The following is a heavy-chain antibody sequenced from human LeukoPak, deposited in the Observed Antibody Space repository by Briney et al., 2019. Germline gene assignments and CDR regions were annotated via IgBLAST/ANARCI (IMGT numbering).Heavy chain of an antibody. CDR2: FDPEDGET. V-gene: IGHV1-24*01. Sequence: GASVKVSCKVSGYTLTNLSMNWVRQAPGQGLEWMGGFDPEDGETSYAQKFQGRVTMTTDTSTDTAYMELSSLRSEDTAVYYCARPRNARQGPFDPWGQGTLVTVSS. CDR3: ARPRNARQGPFDP. J-gene: IGHJ5*02. CDR1: GYTLTNLS.